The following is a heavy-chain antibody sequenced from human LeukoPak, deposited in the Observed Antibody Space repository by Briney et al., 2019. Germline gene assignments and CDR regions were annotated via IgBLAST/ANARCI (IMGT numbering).Heavy chain of an antibody. Sequence: GGSLRLSCAASGFTFNGYAMNWVRQAPGKGLEWVSAISDSGDNTYYADSVKGRFTVSRDNSKNTLYLQMNSLRAGDTAVYYCARAVYSYGPPSDYWGQGTLVTVSS. CDR1: GFTFNGYA. D-gene: IGHD5-18*01. CDR2: ISDSGDNT. CDR3: ARAVYSYGPPSDY. J-gene: IGHJ4*02. V-gene: IGHV3-23*01.